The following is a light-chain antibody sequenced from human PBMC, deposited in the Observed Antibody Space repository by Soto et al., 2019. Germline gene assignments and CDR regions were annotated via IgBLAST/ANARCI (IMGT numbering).Light chain of an antibody. Sequence: QSVLTQPASVSGSPGQSITISCTGTSSDIGGYNYVSWYQQHPGKAPKLMIYGVSNRPSGVSGRFFGSKSGNTASLTISGLQPEDEADYYCSSYRSSIIPVVFGGGTKLTVL. CDR1: SSDIGGYNY. V-gene: IGLV2-14*01. CDR3: SSYRSSIIPVV. CDR2: GVS. J-gene: IGLJ2*01.